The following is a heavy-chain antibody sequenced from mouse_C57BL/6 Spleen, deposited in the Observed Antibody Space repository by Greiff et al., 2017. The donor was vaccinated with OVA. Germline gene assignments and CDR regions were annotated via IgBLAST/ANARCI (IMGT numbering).Heavy chain of an antibody. V-gene: IGHV1-50*01. D-gene: IGHD1-1*01. CDR1: GYTFTSYW. J-gene: IGHJ4*01. CDR2: IDPSDSYT. Sequence: VQLQQSGAELVKPGASVKLSCKASGYTFTSYWMQWVKQRPGQGLEWIGEIDPSDSYTNYNQKFKGKATLTVDTSSSTAYMQLSSLTSEDSAVYYCALLYYAMDYWGQGTSVTVSS. CDR3: ALLYYAMDY.